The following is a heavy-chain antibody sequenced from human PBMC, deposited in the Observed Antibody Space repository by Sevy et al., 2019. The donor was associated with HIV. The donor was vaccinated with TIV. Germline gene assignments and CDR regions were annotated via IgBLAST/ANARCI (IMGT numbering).Heavy chain of an antibody. CDR2: TRNKANSYTT. CDR1: GFTFSDHY. Sequence: GGSLRLSCAASGFTFSDHYMDWVRQAPGKGLEWVGRTRNKANSYTTEYAASVKGRFTISRDDSKNSLYLQMNSLKTEDTAVYYCAKVAVAGSVRVAAFDIWGQGTMVTVSS. D-gene: IGHD6-19*01. CDR3: AKVAVAGSVRVAAFDI. J-gene: IGHJ3*02. V-gene: IGHV3-72*01.